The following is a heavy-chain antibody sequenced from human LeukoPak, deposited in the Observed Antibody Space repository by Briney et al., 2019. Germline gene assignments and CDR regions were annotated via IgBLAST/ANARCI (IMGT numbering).Heavy chain of an antibody. CDR2: IMKDGSEK. J-gene: IGHJ4*02. CDR3: AKARPGDTFDF. Sequence: GGSLRLSCAASGFTFSLYWMNWVRQAPGKGLERVASIMKDGSEKYYVDSVKGRFTISRDNAKDSLYLQMNSLRAEDTAVYYCAKARPGDTFDFWGQGTLVTVSS. CDR1: GFTFSLYW. V-gene: IGHV3-7*01. D-gene: IGHD3-10*01.